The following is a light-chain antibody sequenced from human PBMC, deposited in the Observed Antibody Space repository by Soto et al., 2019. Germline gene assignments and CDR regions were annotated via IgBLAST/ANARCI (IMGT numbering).Light chain of an antibody. Sequence: QSALTQPASVSGSPGQSITISCTGTSTDVGGYSYVSWYQQHPGKAPKLLISEVSNRPSGVSNRFSGSKSGNTASLTISGLQAEDGADYYCCSYTSTSTLYVFGTGTKLTVL. CDR2: EVS. CDR1: STDVGGYSY. CDR3: CSYTSTSTLYV. J-gene: IGLJ1*01. V-gene: IGLV2-14*01.